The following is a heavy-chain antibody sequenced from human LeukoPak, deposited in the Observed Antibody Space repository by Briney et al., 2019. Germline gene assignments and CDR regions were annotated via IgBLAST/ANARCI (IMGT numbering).Heavy chain of an antibody. J-gene: IGHJ4*02. V-gene: IGHV3-21*01. Sequence: GGSLRLSCAASGFTFSNAWMGWVRQAPGKGLEWVSSISSSSSYIYYADSVKGRFTISRDNAKNSLYLQMNSLRAEDTAVYYCARVTGSRSTDYWGQGTLVTVSS. CDR3: ARVTGSRSTDY. D-gene: IGHD2-2*01. CDR2: ISSSSSYI. CDR1: GFTFSNAW.